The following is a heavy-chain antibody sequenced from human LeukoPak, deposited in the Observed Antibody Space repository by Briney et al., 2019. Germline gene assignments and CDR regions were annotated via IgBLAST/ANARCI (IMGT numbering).Heavy chain of an antibody. CDR3: ARDSHYYESSGYNQGDFDY. Sequence: AASVKVSCKASGYSFSTYTMNWVRQAPGQRLEWMGWINAGNGNTKYSQKFQDRVTITRDTSASTAYMELSSLRSEDTAVYYCARDSHYYESSGYNQGDFDYWGQGTLVTVSS. CDR2: INAGNGNT. CDR1: GYSFSTYT. J-gene: IGHJ4*02. V-gene: IGHV1-3*01. D-gene: IGHD3-22*01.